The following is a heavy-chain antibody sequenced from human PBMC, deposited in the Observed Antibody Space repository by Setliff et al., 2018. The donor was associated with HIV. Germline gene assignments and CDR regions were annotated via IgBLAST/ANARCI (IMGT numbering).Heavy chain of an antibody. CDR3: SSPRGLGAVTPRLAY. CDR2: INPNSGDT. CDR1: GYSLAGYP. J-gene: IGHJ4*02. Sequence: ASVKVACKTAGYSLAGYPLHWVRQAPGQGLEWTGWINPNSGDTNYAQKFQGRVTMIRDTSISTAYMELNSLTLDDTAVYYCSSPRGLGAVTPRLAYWCQGTPVTVSS. V-gene: IGHV1-2*02. D-gene: IGHD2-21*02.